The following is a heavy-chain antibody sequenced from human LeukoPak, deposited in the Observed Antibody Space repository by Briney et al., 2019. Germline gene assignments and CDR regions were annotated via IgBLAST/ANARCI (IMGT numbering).Heavy chain of an antibody. V-gene: IGHV3-30*02. CDR2: IRYDGSNK. CDR1: GFTFSSYG. CDR3: AKDLDYDSSGPHFDY. J-gene: IGHJ4*02. D-gene: IGHD3-22*01. Sequence: GGSLRLSCAAPGFTFSSYGMHWVRQAPGKGLEWVAFIRYDGSNKYYADSVKGRFTISRDNSKNTLYLQMNSLRAEDTAVYYCAKDLDYDSSGPHFDYWGQGTLVTVSS.